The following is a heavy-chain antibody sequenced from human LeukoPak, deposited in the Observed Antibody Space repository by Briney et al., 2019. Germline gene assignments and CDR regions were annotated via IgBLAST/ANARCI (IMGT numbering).Heavy chain of an antibody. J-gene: IGHJ5*02. CDR1: GYTFTSYD. CDR3: ARDVIAMAGGNWFDP. CDR2: MNPNSGNT. Sequence: ASVKVSCKASGYTFTSYDINWVRQATGQGLEWMGWMNPNSGNTGYAQKFQGRVTMTRNTSISTAYMELSSLRSEDTAVYYCARDVIAMAGGNWFDPWGQGTLVTVSS. V-gene: IGHV1-8*01. D-gene: IGHD6-19*01.